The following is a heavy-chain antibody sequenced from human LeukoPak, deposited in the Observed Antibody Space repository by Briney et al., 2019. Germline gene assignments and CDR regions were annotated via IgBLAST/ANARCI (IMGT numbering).Heavy chain of an antibody. D-gene: IGHD1-26*01. CDR2: IDPDSGVT. J-gene: IGHJ4*02. CDR1: GYTFIGYS. Sequence: GASVKVSCKASGYTFIGYSIYWVRQAPGQGLEWMGRIDPDSGVTDYAQKLQDRVTVTSDTSINTVYMELSRLRSDDTAVYYCARDKSIGWERYPPDYWGQGTLVTVSS. CDR3: ARDKSIGWERYPPDY. V-gene: IGHV1-2*02.